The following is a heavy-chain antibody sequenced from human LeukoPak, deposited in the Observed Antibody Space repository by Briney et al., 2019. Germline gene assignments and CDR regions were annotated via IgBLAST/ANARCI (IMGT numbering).Heavy chain of an antibody. CDR1: GFTFSSYW. CDR2: INSDGSST. Sequence: GGSLGLSCAASGFTFSSYWMHWVRQAPGKGLVWVSRINSDGSSTSYADSVRGRFSISRDNAKNTLYLQMNSLRAEDTAVYYCARGLSGYASSLGYWGQGTLVTVSA. J-gene: IGHJ4*02. CDR3: ARGLSGYASSLGY. V-gene: IGHV3-74*01. D-gene: IGHD6-6*01.